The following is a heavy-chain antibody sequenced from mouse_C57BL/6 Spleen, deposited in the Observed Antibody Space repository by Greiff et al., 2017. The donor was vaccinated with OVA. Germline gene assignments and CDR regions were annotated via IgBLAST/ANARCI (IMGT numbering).Heavy chain of an antibody. Sequence: EVKLQESGPGLAKPSQTLSLTCSVPGYSITSDYWNWIRKFPGNKLEYMGYISYSGSTYYNPSLKSRISITRDTSKNQYYLQLNSVTTEDTATYYCARSYSNSRFDYYAMDYWGQGTSVTVSS. J-gene: IGHJ4*01. V-gene: IGHV3-8*01. D-gene: IGHD2-5*01. CDR1: GYSITSDY. CDR3: ARSYSNSRFDYYAMDY. CDR2: ISYSGST.